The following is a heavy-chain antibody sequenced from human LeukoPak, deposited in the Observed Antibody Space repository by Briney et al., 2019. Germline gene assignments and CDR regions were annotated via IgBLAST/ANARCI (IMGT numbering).Heavy chain of an antibody. V-gene: IGHV4-34*01. CDR3: ARERGSGSYIPRLRAYGMDV. CDR1: GGSFSGYY. J-gene: IGHJ6*04. CDR2: INHSGST. D-gene: IGHD3-10*01. Sequence: PSETLSLTCAVYGGSFSGYYWGWIRQPPGKGLEWIGEINHSGSTNYNPSLKSRVTISVDTSKNQFSLKLSSVTAADTAVYYCARERGSGSYIPRLRAYGMDVWGKGTTVTVSS.